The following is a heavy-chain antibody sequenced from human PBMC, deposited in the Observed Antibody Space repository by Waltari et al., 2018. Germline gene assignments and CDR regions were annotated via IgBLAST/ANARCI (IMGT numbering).Heavy chain of an antibody. V-gene: IGHV4-39*01. CDR1: GGSISSRSYY. D-gene: IGHD2-15*01. J-gene: IGHJ4*02. Sequence: QLQLKESGPGLVKPSETLSLTCTVSGGSISSRSYYWGWICQPPGKGLEWIGSNYYSGSTYYNPSLKSRVTISVDTSKNQFSLKLSSVTAADTAVYYCARLHGGKQGLDYWGQGTLVTVSS. CDR2: NYYSGST. CDR3: ARLHGGKQGLDY.